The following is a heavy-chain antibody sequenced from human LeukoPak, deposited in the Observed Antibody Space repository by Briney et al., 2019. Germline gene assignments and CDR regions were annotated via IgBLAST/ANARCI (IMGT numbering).Heavy chain of an antibody. V-gene: IGHV3-48*01. Sequence: GGSLRLSCAASGFTFSSYSMNWVRQAPGKGLEWVSYISSSSSTIYYADSVKGRFTISRDNAKNSLYLQMNSLRAEDTAVYYCARDLTVVMVAASDHDAFDIWGQGTMVTVSS. J-gene: IGHJ3*02. CDR1: GFTFSSYS. D-gene: IGHD2-15*01. CDR3: ARDLTVVMVAASDHDAFDI. CDR2: ISSSSSTI.